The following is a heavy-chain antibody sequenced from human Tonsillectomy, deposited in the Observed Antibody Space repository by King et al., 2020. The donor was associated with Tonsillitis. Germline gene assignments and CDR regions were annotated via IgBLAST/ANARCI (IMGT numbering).Heavy chain of an antibody. CDR1: GFTFSIYT. CDR2: ISSSSGYI. CDR3: ARSGLVLGDYYYYYHMDV. Sequence: VQLVESGGGLVKPGGSLRLSCAASGFTFSIYTMNWVRQAPGKGLEWVSSISSSSGYIYYADSVKGRFTISRDNAKNSLYLQMNSLRAEDTAVYYWARSGLVLGDYYYYYHMDVWGKGTTVTVSS. D-gene: IGHD6-13*01. J-gene: IGHJ6*03. V-gene: IGHV3-21*01.